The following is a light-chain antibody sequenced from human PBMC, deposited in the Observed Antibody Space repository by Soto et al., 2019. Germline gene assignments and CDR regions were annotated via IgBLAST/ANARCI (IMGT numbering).Light chain of an antibody. CDR1: QSVDSY. CDR2: DAS. V-gene: IGKV3-20*01. J-gene: IGKJ5*01. Sequence: EVVLTQSPATLSLSPVERATLSCRASQSVDSYLAWYQHKPGQAPRLLISDASNRATGIPGRFSGSGSGTDFTLTISRLEPEDFAVYYCQQYGSSPPITFGQGTRLEIK. CDR3: QQYGSSPPIT.